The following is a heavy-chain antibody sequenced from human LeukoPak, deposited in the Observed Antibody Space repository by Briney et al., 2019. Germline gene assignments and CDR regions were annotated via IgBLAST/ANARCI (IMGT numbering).Heavy chain of an antibody. CDR2: INHSGST. CDR1: GGSFSGYY. CDR3: APRLPRGRYFDWLSRPYYYYMDV. D-gene: IGHD3-9*01. J-gene: IGHJ6*03. V-gene: IGHV4-34*01. Sequence: PSETLSLTCAVYGGSFSGYYWSWIRQPPRKGREWIGEINHSGSTNYNQSLKSRVHISVDTSKPQFSLKLSSVTAADTAVYYCAPRLPRGRYFDWLSRPYYYYMDVWGKGTTVTISS.